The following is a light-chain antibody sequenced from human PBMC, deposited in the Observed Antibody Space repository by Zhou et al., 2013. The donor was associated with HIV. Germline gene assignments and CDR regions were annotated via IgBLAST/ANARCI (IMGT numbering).Light chain of an antibody. CDR1: QGISSY. Sequence: DIQMTQSPSSVSASVGDRVTITCRASQGISSYLAWYQQKPGKAPKVLIYDASSLHSGVPSRFSGSGSGTDFTLTISSLQPEDFATYYCQQANSFPITFGQGTRLEIK. CDR2: DAS. V-gene: IGKV1-12*01. CDR3: QQANSFPIT. J-gene: IGKJ5*01.